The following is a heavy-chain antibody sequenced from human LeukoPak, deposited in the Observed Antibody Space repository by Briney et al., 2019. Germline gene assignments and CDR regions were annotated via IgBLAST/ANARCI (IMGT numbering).Heavy chain of an antibody. V-gene: IGHV4-34*01. Sequence: SETLSLTCAVYGGSFSGYYWSWIRQPPGKGLEWIGEINHSGSTNYNPSLKSRVTISVDTSKNQFSLKLSSVTAADTAVYYCARGPLPVEFDHWGQGTLVTVSS. CDR2: INHSGST. CDR1: GGSFSGYY. J-gene: IGHJ4*02. CDR3: ARGPLPVEFDH.